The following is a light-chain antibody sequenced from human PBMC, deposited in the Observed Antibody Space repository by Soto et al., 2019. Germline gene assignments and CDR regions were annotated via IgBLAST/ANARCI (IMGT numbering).Light chain of an antibody. J-gene: IGLJ3*02. V-gene: IGLV2-8*01. CDR3: SSYAGSDNLM. CDR1: SSDVCDH. CDR2: DVS. Sequence: QSALTQPPSASGSPGQSVTFSCTGTSSDVCDHVSWYQQYPGKAPKLMIYDVSQRPSGVPDRVSGSKSGNTASLTVSGLQAEDEADYYCSSYAGSDNLMFGGGTKLTVL.